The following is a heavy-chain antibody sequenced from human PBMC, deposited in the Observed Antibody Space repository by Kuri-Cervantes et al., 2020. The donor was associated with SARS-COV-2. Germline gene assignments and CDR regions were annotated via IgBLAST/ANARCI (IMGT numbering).Heavy chain of an antibody. CDR3: ARDYYDSSGYLGGDAFDI. CDR1: GFLFSASA. Sequence: GESLKISCEVSGFLFSASAIHWVRQASGKGLEWVGRDRGKANNYATAYAASVRDRFTISRDNAKNSLYLQMNSLRAEDTAVYYCARDYYDSSGYLGGDAFDIWGQGTMVTVSS. CDR2: DRGKANNYAT. V-gene: IGHV3-73*01. D-gene: IGHD3-22*01. J-gene: IGHJ3*02.